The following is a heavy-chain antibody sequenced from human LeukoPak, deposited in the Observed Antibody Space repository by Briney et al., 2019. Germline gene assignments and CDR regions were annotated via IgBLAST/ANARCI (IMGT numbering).Heavy chain of an antibody. D-gene: IGHD6-13*01. Sequence: PGGSLRLSCAASGFIVCSKYVSWVRQAPGKGLEWVSIIYSGGSTYYADSVKGRFTISRDSSKNTVYLQMNSLRVEDTAVYYCARTRRQLYSDSWGQGTLVTVSS. V-gene: IGHV3-66*01. J-gene: IGHJ4*02. CDR1: GFIVCSKY. CDR2: IYSGGST. CDR3: ARTRRQLYSDS.